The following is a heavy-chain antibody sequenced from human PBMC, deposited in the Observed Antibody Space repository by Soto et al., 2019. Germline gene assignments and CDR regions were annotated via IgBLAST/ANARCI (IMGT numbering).Heavy chain of an antibody. CDR3: AAEYCSGGSCFWFDP. D-gene: IGHD2-15*01. Sequence: SVKVSCKASGFTFTSSAVQWVRQARGQRLDWIGWIVVGSGNTNYAQKFQERVTITRDMSTSTAYMELSSLRSEDTAVYYCAAEYCSGGSCFWFDPWGQGTLVTVSS. V-gene: IGHV1-58*01. J-gene: IGHJ5*02. CDR2: IVVGSGNT. CDR1: GFTFTSSA.